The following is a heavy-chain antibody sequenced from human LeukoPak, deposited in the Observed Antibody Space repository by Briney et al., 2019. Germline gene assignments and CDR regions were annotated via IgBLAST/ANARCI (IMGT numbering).Heavy chain of an antibody. CDR2: IDWDDDK. J-gene: IGHJ4*02. D-gene: IGHD6-6*01. Sequence: SGPTLVHPTRTLTLTCTFSGFSLRTSGMRVSWIRQPPGKALEWLALIDWDDDKFYSTSLKTSLTIFKDTSKNQVVLTMTNMDPVDTATYYCARTPSSSSYFDYWGQGTQVTVSS. CDR1: GFSLRTSGMR. V-gene: IGHV2-70*04. CDR3: ARTPSSSSYFDY.